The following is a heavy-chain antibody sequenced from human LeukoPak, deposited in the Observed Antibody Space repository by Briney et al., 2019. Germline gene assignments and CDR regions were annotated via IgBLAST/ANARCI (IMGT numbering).Heavy chain of an antibody. CDR2: MNPNSGNK. V-gene: IGHV1-8*01. J-gene: IGHJ6*03. Sequence: GASVKVSCKASGYSFTNFDINWVRQATGQGLEWMGWMNPNSGNKGYAQQFQGRVSMTMNTSITTAYMELSSLRSEDTAVYYCASGPQWRGDYYYMDLWRRATTVTVSS. CDR1: GYSFTNFD. CDR3: ASGPQWRGDYYYMDL. D-gene: IGHD6-19*01.